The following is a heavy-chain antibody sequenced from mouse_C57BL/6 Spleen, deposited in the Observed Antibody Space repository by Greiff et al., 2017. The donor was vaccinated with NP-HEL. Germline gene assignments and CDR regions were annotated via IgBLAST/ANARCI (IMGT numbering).Heavy chain of an antibody. Sequence: VQLQQSGPELVKPGASVKIPCKASGYTFTDYNMDWVKQSHGKSLEWIGDINPNNGGTIYNQKFKGKATLTVDKSSSTAYMELRSLTSEDTAVYYCASRGNYDYERFAYWGQGTLVTVSA. D-gene: IGHD2-4*01. J-gene: IGHJ3*01. CDR1: GYTFTDYN. CDR2: INPNNGGT. V-gene: IGHV1-18*01. CDR3: ASRGNYDYERFAY.